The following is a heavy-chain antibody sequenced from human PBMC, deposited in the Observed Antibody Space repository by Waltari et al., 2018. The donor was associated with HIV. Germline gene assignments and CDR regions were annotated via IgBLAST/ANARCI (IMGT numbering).Heavy chain of an antibody. CDR1: GGTFSSYA. CDR2: IIPIFGTA. CDR3: ARDATGTETENYYYYGMDV. J-gene: IGHJ6*02. V-gene: IGHV1-69*01. Sequence: QVQLVQSGAEVKKPGSSVKVSCKASGGTFSSYAISWVRTAPGQGLEWMGGIIPIFGTANYAQKFQGRVTITADESTSTAYMELSSLRSEDTAVYYCARDATGTETENYYYYGMDVWGQGTTVTVSS. D-gene: IGHD1-1*01.